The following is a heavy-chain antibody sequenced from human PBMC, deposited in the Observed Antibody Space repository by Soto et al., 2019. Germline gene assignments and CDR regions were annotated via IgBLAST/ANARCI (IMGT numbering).Heavy chain of an antibody. CDR3: VRDVGFDFVH. Sequence: PSQTLSLTCAISGDSVFSNTAAWNWIRQSPSRGLEWLGRTYYRSKRYNDYAVPVKSRIAINPDTSKNQFSLHLNSVTPDDTARYYCVRDVGFDFVHWGQGAQVTVSS. CDR2: TYYRSKRYN. D-gene: IGHD1-26*01. V-gene: IGHV6-1*01. J-gene: IGHJ4*02. CDR1: GDSVFSNTAA.